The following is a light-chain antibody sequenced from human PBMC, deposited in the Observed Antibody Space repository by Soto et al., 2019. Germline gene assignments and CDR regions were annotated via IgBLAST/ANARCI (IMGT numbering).Light chain of an antibody. Sequence: QPVLSQSPSASGTPGQRVTISCSGSSSNIGSNYVYWYQQLPGTAPKLLIFNNNQRPSGVPDRFSGSKSGTSASLAISGLRSEDEADYYCAAWDDSLTGPVFGGGTQLTVL. CDR3: AAWDDSLTGPV. CDR1: SSNIGSNY. V-gene: IGLV1-47*01. CDR2: NNN. J-gene: IGLJ3*02.